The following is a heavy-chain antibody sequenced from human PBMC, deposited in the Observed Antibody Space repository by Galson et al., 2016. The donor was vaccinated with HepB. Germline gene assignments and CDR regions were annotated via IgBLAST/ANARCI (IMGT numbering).Heavy chain of an antibody. CDR2: SASGDIT. D-gene: IGHD3-16*01. CDR1: GLTFRSYA. V-gene: IGHV3-23*01. J-gene: IGHJ3*02. Sequence: SLRLSCAASGLTFRSYAFSWLRQAPGKGLEWVSVSASGDITYYAHSVKGRFTISRDKSKNTPFLSMISLRAEDTASYYCASHLGGSSLDPFDIWGRGTMVTVSS. CDR3: ASHLGGSSLDPFDI.